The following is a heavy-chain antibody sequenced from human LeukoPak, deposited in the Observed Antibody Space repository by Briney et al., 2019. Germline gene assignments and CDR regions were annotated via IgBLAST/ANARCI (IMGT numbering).Heavy chain of an antibody. Sequence: GGSLRLSCAASGFTFSRNGMTWVRQAPGKGLEWVSAISGSGGSTYYADSVKGRFTISRDNSKNTLYLQMNSLRAEDTAVYYCAKAGSSGWYGDDYWGQGTLVTVSS. CDR3: AKAGSSGWYGDDY. CDR1: GFTFSRNG. V-gene: IGHV3-23*01. J-gene: IGHJ4*02. CDR2: ISGSGGST. D-gene: IGHD6-19*01.